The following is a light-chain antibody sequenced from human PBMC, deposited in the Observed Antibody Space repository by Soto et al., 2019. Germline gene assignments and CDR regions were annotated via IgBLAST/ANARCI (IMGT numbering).Light chain of an antibody. J-gene: IGLJ1*01. CDR1: SSNIGADYD. Sequence: QSVLTQPPSVSGAPGQRVTISCTGSSSNIGADYDVHWYQQLSRDPKLILYDVNNRPSGVSNHFSGSKSGNTASLVISGLQANDEADYYCSSYSTTNILVFGSGTKVTVL. CDR3: SSYSTTNILV. CDR2: DVN. V-gene: IGLV1-40*01.